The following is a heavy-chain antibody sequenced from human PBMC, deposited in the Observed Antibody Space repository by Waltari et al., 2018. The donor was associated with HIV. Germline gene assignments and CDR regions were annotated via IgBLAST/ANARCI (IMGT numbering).Heavy chain of an antibody. CDR2: IIPIFGTA. CDR3: ARDLNAVELGTGTPGY. CDR1: GGSISTYA. J-gene: IGHJ4*02. Sequence: QVQLVQSGAEVKKPGSSVKVSCKASGGSISTYAISWGRQAPGQGLGWMGGIIPIFGTANFAQKFQGRVTFTADVSTSTAYMELSSLTSKDTAVYYCARDLNAVELGTGTPGYWGQGTLVTVSS. V-gene: IGHV1-69*01. D-gene: IGHD1-1*01.